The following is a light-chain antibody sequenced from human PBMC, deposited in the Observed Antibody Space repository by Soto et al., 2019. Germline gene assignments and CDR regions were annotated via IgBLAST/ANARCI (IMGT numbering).Light chain of an antibody. CDR2: AAS. CDR1: QSVSGN. J-gene: IGKJ3*01. Sequence: EIVMTQSPATLSVSPGERATLSCRASQSVSGNLAWYQQKPGQAPRLLIYAASTRATGIPARFSGSGSGTEFTLTISSLQSEDFVVYYCQQDNNWPPITFGPGTKVDIK. V-gene: IGKV3-15*01. CDR3: QQDNNWPPIT.